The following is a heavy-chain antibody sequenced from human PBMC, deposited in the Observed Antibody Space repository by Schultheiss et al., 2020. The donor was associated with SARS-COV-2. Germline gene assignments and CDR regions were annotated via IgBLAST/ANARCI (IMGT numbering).Heavy chain of an antibody. CDR2: ISYDGSNK. J-gene: IGHJ4*02. Sequence: GGSLRLSCAASGFTFSSYAMHWVRQAPGKGLEWVAVISYDGSNKYYADSVKGRFTISRDNSKNTLYLQMNSLRAEDTAVYYCAVQLWPGYFDYWGQGTLVTVSS. CDR1: GFTFSSYA. CDR3: AVQLWPGYFDY. D-gene: IGHD5-18*01. V-gene: IGHV3-30*04.